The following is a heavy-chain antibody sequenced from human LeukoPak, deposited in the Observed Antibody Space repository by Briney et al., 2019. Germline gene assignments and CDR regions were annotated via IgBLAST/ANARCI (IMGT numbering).Heavy chain of an antibody. Sequence: SETLSLTCSVSAVSIESRGYACTWIRQPPGKGLEWIGHISYNGDTDYKSSLKSRITISLDASKNQFSLKLTSVTAADTAVYFCARDFLQTSSPDAFDIWGQGTMVTVSS. CDR1: AVSIESRGYA. CDR2: ISYNGDT. D-gene: IGHD3-3*01. J-gene: IGHJ3*02. CDR3: ARDFLQTSSPDAFDI. V-gene: IGHV4-31*03.